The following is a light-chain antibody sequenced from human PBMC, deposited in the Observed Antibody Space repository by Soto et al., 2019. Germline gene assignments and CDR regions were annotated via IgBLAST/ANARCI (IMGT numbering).Light chain of an antibody. CDR3: SSYTSSSPHVV. J-gene: IGLJ2*01. V-gene: IGLV2-14*01. CDR2: DVS. Sequence: QSVLTQPASVSGSPEQSITISCTGTSSDVGGYNYVSWYQQHPGKAPKLMIYDVSNRPSGVSDRFSGSKSGNTASLTISGLQAEDEADYYCSSYTSSSPHVVFGGGTKVTVL. CDR1: SSDVGGYNY.